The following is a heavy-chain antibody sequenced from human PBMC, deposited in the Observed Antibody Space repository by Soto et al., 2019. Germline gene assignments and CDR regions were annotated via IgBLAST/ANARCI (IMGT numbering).Heavy chain of an antibody. Sequence: GGSLRLSCAASGLSFSNAWMNWVRQAPGKGLEWVGQIRGKADGGTIFYPAPVKDRFIISRDDSRNTLYLQMNSLKTEDTAVYYCTTAQPHGPDYWGQGTLVTVSS. CDR1: GLSFSNAW. CDR2: IRGKADGGTI. J-gene: IGHJ4*02. CDR3: TTAQPHGPDY. V-gene: IGHV3-15*01.